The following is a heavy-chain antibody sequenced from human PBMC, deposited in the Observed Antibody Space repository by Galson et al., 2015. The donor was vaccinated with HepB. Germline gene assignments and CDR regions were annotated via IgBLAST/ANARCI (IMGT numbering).Heavy chain of an antibody. V-gene: IGHV3-7*03. CDR2: IKQDGSEK. Sequence: SLRLSCAASGFTFSSYWMSWVRQAPGKGLEWVANIKQDGSEKYYVDSVKGRFTISRDNAKNSLYLQMNSLRAEDTAVYYCARVGGSGSYYNTYWGQGTLVTVSS. CDR3: ARVGGSGSYYNTY. J-gene: IGHJ4*02. CDR1: GFTFSSYW. D-gene: IGHD3-10*01.